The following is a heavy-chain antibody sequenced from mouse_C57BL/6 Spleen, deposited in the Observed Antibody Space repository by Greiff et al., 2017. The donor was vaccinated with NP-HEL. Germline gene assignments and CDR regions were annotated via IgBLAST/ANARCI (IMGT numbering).Heavy chain of an antibody. D-gene: IGHD2-5*01. V-gene: IGHV3-6*01. J-gene: IGHJ2*01. CDR3: ARGDSNRSSYFDY. CDR1: GYSITSGYY. Sequence: DVKLQESGPGLVKPSQSLSLTCSVTGYSITSGYYWNWIRQFPGNKLEWMGYISYDGSNNYNPSLKNRISITRDTSKNQFFLKLNSVTTEDTATYYCARGDSNRSSYFDYWGQGTTLTVSS. CDR2: ISYDGSN.